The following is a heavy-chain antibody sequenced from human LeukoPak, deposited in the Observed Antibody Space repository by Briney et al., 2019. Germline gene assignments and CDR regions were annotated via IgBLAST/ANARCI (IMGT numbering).Heavy chain of an antibody. CDR1: GGSFSGYY. J-gene: IGHJ4*02. CDR2: INHSGST. CDR3: ARSPALGDYEPRRDVHDY. Sequence: SETLSLTCAVYGGSFSGYYWSWIRQPPGKGLEWIGEINHSGSTNYNPSLKSRVTISVDTSKNQFSLKLSSVTAADTAVYYCARSPALGDYEPRRDVHDYWGQGTLVTVSS. D-gene: IGHD4-17*01. V-gene: IGHV4-34*01.